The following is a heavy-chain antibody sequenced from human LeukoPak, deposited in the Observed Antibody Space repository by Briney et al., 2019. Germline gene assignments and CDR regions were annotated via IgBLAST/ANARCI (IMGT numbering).Heavy chain of an antibody. V-gene: IGHV1-2*02. CDR3: ARDHGLNKRWFDP. CDR2: INPDSGGT. Sequence: SVKLSFTSSDSTFTVSNMHWVRHAPGQGLEWMGWINPDSGGTNYAQKFQGRVTMTRDPSISTAYMELSRVTSDDTAFYYCARDHGLNKRWFDPWGQGTLVTVSS. J-gene: IGHJ5*02. CDR1: DSTFTVSN. D-gene: IGHD1/OR15-1a*01.